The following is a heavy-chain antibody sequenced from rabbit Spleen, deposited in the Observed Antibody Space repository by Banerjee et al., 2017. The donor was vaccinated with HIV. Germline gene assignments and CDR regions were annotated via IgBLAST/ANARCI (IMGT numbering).Heavy chain of an antibody. D-gene: IGHD7-1*01. V-gene: IGHV1S40*01. CDR2: IYTGGSGGI. CDR3: GRSSNAGYAGYGYGSNL. Sequence: QSLEESGGDLVKPGASLTLTCTASGVSFTSNYYMCWVRQAPGKGLEWIGCIYTGGSGGIYYASWARGRLTISKTSSTTVTLQMTSLTAADTATYFCGRSSNAGYAGYGYGSNLWGPGTLVTVS. CDR1: GVSFTSNYY. J-gene: IGHJ4*01.